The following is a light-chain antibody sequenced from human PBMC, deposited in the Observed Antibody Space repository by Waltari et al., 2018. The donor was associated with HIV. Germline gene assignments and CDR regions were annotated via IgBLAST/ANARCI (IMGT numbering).Light chain of an antibody. J-gene: IGLJ1*01. CDR1: SSNIKNDN. V-gene: IGLV1-47*01. CDR3: VGWDSSLSGYV. CDR2: KNF. Sequence: QSFLTQPPSASGTPGQTVPISCSGSSSNIKNDNVYCYPHPPGMTPTPLIYKNFLGPSGVPDRFPASKSGTSASLTISGLRSADEADYYWVGWDSSLSGYVFGAGTKVAVL.